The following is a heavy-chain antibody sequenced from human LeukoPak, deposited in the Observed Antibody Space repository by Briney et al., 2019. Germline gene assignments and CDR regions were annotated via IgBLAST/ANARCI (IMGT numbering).Heavy chain of an antibody. CDR2: INAGNGNT. D-gene: IGHD4-17*01. Sequence: PAASVKVSCKASGYTFTSYAMHWVRQAPGQRLEWMGWINAGNGNTKYSQKFQGRVTITRDTSASTAYMELSSLRSEDTAVYYCARGRITRLTTVTTGWFDPWGQGTLVTVSS. J-gene: IGHJ5*02. CDR3: ARGRITRLTTVTTGWFDP. V-gene: IGHV1-3*01. CDR1: GYTFTSYA.